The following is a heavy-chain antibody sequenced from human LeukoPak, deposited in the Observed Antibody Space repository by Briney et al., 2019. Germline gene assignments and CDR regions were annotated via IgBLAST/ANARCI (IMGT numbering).Heavy chain of an antibody. V-gene: IGHV1-24*01. CDR3: ATFTGYCSGGSCFRYGMDV. Sequence: ASVKVSCKVSGYTLTELSMHWVRQAPGKGLEWMGGFDPEDGETIYAQKFRGRVTMTEDTSTDTAYMELSSLRSEDTAVYYCATFTGYCSGGSCFRYGMDVWGQGTTVTVSS. CDR1: GYTLTELS. D-gene: IGHD2-15*01. J-gene: IGHJ6*02. CDR2: FDPEDGET.